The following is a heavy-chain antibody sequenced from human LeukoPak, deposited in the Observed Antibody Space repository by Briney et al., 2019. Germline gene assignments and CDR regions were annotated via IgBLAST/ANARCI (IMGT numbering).Heavy chain of an antibody. CDR1: GYTCTSYY. CDR2: INPSGGST. CDR3: AYRPPKYSSSYGSANWFDP. D-gene: IGHD6-13*01. Sequence: ASVKVSCKASGYTCTSYYMHWVRQAPGQGLEWLGIINPSGGSTNYEQKFQGRVTITADKSTSTAYMELSSLRSEDTAVYYCAYRPPKYSSSYGSANWFDPWGQGTLVTVSS. V-gene: IGHV1-46*01. J-gene: IGHJ5*02.